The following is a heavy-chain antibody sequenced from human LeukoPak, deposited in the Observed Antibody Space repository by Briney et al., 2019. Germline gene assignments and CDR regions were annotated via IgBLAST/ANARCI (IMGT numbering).Heavy chain of an antibody. D-gene: IGHD5-18*01. CDR2: IYYSGST. CDR1: GGSISSSSYY. V-gene: IGHV4-39*07. CDR3: ASSGYSYGYVHDAFDI. J-gene: IGHJ3*02. Sequence: SETLSLTCTVSGGSISSSSYYWGWIRQPPGKGLEWIGSIYYSGSTYYNPSLKSRVTISVDTSKNQFSLKLSSVTAADTAVYYCASSGYSYGYVHDAFDIWGQGTMVTVSS.